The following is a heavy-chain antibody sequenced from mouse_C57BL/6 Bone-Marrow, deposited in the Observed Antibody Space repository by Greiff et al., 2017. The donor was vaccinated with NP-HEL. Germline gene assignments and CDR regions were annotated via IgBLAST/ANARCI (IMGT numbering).Heavy chain of an antibody. J-gene: IGHJ1*03. CDR1: GFNIKDDY. D-gene: IGHD1-1*01. CDR3: TTINYYGSIHWYFDV. CDR2: IDPENGDT. V-gene: IGHV14-4*01. Sequence: VQLQQSGAELVRPGASVKLSCTASGFNIKDDYMHWVKQRPEQGLEWIGWIDPENGDTEYASKFQGKATITADTSSNTAYLQLSSLTSEDTAVYYCTTINYYGSIHWYFDVWGTGTTVTVSS.